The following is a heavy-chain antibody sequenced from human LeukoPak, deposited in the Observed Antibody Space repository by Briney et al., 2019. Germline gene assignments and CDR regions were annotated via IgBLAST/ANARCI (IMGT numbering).Heavy chain of an antibody. V-gene: IGHV3-23*01. CDR1: GFTFSSYA. Sequence: GGSLRLSCAASGFTFSSYAMTWVRQAPGKGLDWVSGISGSGGKTYYADSVKGRFTISRDNSKNTLYLQMNSLRAEDTAVYYCAKAVFGCSSTSCYTTSSPFDIWGQGTMVTVSS. D-gene: IGHD2-2*02. J-gene: IGHJ3*02. CDR2: ISGSGGKT. CDR3: AKAVFGCSSTSCYTTSSPFDI.